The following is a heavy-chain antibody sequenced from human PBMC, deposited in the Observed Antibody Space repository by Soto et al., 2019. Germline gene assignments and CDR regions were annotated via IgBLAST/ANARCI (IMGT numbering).Heavy chain of an antibody. J-gene: IGHJ4*02. CDR1: GFTFSSYA. Sequence: GESLKISCAASGFTFSSYAMHWVRQAPGKGLEYVSAISSNGGSTYYADSVKGRFTISRDNSKNTLYLQMGSLRAEDMAVYYCARSPVDFWSGYYNREGYFDYWGQGTLVTVSS. D-gene: IGHD3-3*01. V-gene: IGHV3-64*02. CDR3: ARSPVDFWSGYYNREGYFDY. CDR2: ISSNGGST.